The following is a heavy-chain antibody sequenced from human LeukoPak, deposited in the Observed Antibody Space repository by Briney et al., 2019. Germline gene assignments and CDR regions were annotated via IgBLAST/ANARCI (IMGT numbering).Heavy chain of an antibody. CDR3: ARDVGGSIRGAVAGWDY. CDR1: GYTFANYG. V-gene: IGHV1-18*01. CDR2: STPYNGNT. Sequence: ASVKVSCKASGYTFANYGISWVRQAPGQGLKWLGWSTPYNGNTKYAQKVQGRVTMTTDTSTNTAYMELTTLRSDDTAVYYCARDVGGSIRGAVAGWDYWGQGTPVTVSS. D-gene: IGHD6-19*01. J-gene: IGHJ4*02.